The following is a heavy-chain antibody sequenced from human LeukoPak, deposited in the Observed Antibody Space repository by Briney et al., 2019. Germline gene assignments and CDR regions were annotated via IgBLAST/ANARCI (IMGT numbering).Heavy chain of an antibody. J-gene: IGHJ4*02. Sequence: ASVKVSRKASGYTFTSYDINWVRQAPGQGLEWMGLINPSGGSTSYAQKFQGRVTMTRDTSTSTVYMELSSLRSEDTAVYYCTRDPRLGDGYTDWGQGTLVTVSS. CDR1: GYTFTSYD. V-gene: IGHV1-46*01. CDR2: INPSGGST. CDR3: TRDPRLGDGYTD. D-gene: IGHD5-24*01.